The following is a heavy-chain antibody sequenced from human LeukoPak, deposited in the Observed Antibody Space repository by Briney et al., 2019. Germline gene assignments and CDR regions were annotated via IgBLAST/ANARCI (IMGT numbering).Heavy chain of an antibody. CDR3: ASEGGFYYDFWSGYTY. D-gene: IGHD3-3*01. J-gene: IGHJ4*02. Sequence: GASVKVSCKASGYTFTSYGISWVRQAPGQGLEWMGWISAYNGNTNYAQKLQGRVTMTTDTSTSTAYMELRSLRSDDTAVYYCASEGGFYYDFWSGYTYWGQGTLVTVSS. CDR1: GYTFTSYG. CDR2: ISAYNGNT. V-gene: IGHV1-18*01.